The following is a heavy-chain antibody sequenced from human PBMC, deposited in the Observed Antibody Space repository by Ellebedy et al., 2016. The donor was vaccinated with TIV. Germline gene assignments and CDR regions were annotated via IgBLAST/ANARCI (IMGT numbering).Heavy chain of an antibody. Sequence: AASVKVSCKASGYTFTSYGISWVRQAPGRGLEWMGWLSSYNGNTKYAQKFQGRVTMTTDTSTSTTYMELRGLRSEDTALYYCARIGGGVSGTSFDVWGQGTIVTVSS. D-gene: IGHD3-16*01. V-gene: IGHV1-18*04. CDR2: LSSYNGNT. CDR1: GYTFTSYG. J-gene: IGHJ3*01. CDR3: ARIGGGVSGTSFDV.